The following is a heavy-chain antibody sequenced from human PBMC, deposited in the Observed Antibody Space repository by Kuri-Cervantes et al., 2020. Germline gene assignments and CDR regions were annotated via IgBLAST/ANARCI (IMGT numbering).Heavy chain of an antibody. D-gene: IGHD4-23*01. Sequence: ASVKVSCKASGYTFTSYDINWVRQATGQGLEWMGWISAYNGNTNYAQKLQGRVTMTTDTSTSTAYMELRSLRSDDTAVYYCAREGRPYGGSLYYYYGMDVWGQGTTVTVSS. CDR2: ISAYNGNT. J-gene: IGHJ6*02. CDR1: GYTFTSYD. V-gene: IGHV1-18*01. CDR3: AREGRPYGGSLYYYYGMDV.